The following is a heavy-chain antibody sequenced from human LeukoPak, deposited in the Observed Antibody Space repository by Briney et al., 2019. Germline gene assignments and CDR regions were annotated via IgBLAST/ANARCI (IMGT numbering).Heavy chain of an antibody. D-gene: IGHD3-22*01. CDR2: MNTNSGNT. J-gene: IGHJ3*02. CDR3: AGEDNSSGYRPFDI. Sequence: GASVKVSCKASGYPFTSYNVNWVRQATGQGLEWMGWMNTNSGNTGYSQKFQGRVTMTRDMSMSTAYMELSRLRSVDTAVYYCAGEDNSSGYRPFDIWGQGTMVTVPS. CDR1: GYPFTSYN. V-gene: IGHV1-8*01.